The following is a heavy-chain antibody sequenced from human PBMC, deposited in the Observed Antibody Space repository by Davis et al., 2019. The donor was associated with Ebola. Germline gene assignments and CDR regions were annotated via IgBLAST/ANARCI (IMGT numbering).Heavy chain of an antibody. CDR3: ARDSDIVVVVENYGMDV. V-gene: IGHV3-11*04. Sequence: SCAASGFTFSDYYMSWIRQAPGKGLEWVSYISSSGSTIYYADSVKGRFTISRDNAKNSLYLQMNSLRAEDTAVYYCARDSDIVVVVENYGMDVWGQGTTVTVSS. CDR1: GFTFSDYY. CDR2: ISSSGSTI. J-gene: IGHJ6*02. D-gene: IGHD2-15*01.